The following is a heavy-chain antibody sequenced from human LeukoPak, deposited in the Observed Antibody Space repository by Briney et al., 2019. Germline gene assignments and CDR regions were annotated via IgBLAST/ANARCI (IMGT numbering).Heavy chain of an antibody. J-gene: IGHJ4*02. V-gene: IGHV1-46*01. Sequence: GASVKVSCKASGYTFTNNYLHWVRQAPGQGLEWMGMIYPRDGSTSYAQNFQGRVTVTRDTSTTTVHMELRGLRSEDTAVYYCARDQEGVDYWGQGTVVTVSS. CDR1: GYTFTNNY. CDR2: IYPRDGST. CDR3: ARDQEGVDY.